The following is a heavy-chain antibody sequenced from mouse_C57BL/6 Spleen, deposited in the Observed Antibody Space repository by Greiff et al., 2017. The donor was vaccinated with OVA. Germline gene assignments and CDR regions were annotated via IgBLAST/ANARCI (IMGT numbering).Heavy chain of an antibody. CDR2: IYPGDGDT. Sequence: QVQLKESGPELVKPGASVKISCKASGYAFSSSWMNWVKQRPGKGLEWIGRIYPGDGDTNYNGKFKGKATLTADKSSSTAYMQLSSLTSEDSAVYFCARSYYSNYSFAYWGQGTLVTVSA. D-gene: IGHD2-5*01. J-gene: IGHJ3*01. CDR3: ARSYYSNYSFAY. CDR1: GYAFSSSW. V-gene: IGHV1-82*01.